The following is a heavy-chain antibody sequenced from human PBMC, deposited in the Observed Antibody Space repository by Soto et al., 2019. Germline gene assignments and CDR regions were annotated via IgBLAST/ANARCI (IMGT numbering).Heavy chain of an antibody. CDR2: IVVGNSNT. D-gene: IGHD1-26*01. CDR1: GFTFSSSA. Sequence: SVKVSCKASGFTFSSSAVHWVRQARGHRLEWIGWIVVGNSNTNYARGLQERVTITRDMSTSTAYMELSGLRSEDTATYYCAHRPNTESSRARGYNWFDPWGQGILVTV. J-gene: IGHJ5*02. V-gene: IGHV1-58*01. CDR3: AHRPNTESSRARGYNWFDP.